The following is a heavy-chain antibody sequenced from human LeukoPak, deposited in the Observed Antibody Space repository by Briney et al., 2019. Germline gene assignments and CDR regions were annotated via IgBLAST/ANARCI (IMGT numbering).Heavy chain of an antibody. J-gene: IGHJ5*02. CDR3: AAGGDCSGGSCCWDNWFDP. V-gene: IGHV4-38-2*02. D-gene: IGHD2-15*01. CDR2: IYHSGST. CDR1: GYSISSGYY. Sequence: PSETLSLTCTVSGYSISSGYYWGWIRQPPGKGLEWIGSIYHSGSTYYNPSLKSRVTISVDTSKNQFSLKLSSVTAADTAVYYCAAGGDCSGGSCCWDNWFDPWGQGTLVTVSS.